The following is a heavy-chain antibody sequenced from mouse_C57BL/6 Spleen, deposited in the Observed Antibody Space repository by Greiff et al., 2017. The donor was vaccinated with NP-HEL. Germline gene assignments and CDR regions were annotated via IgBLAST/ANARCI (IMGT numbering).Heavy chain of an antibody. D-gene: IGHD2-12*01. J-gene: IGHJ2*01. CDR2: IDPSDSYT. CDR3: ARKGPAYYSPGRVYFDY. V-gene: IGHV1-69*01. CDR1: GYTFTSYW. Sequence: QVQLQQPGAELVMPGASVKLSCKASGYTFTSYWMHWVKQRPGQGLEWIGEIDPSDSYTNYNQKFKGKSTLTVDKSSSTAYMQLSSLTSEDSAVYYCARKGPAYYSPGRVYFDYWGQGTTLTVSS.